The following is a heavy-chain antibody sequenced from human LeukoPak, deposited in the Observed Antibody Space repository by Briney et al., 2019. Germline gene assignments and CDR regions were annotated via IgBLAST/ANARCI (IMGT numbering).Heavy chain of an antibody. J-gene: IGHJ4*02. Sequence: TLSLTCTVSGGSISSGGYYWSWIRQHPGKGLEWIGYIYYSGSTYYNPSLKSRVTISVDTSKNQFSLKLSSVTAADTAVYYCAKDQRWESPHYLDSWGQGTLVTVSS. V-gene: IGHV4-31*03. CDR3: AKDQRWESPHYLDS. CDR2: IYYSGST. CDR1: GGSISSGGYY. D-gene: IGHD1-26*01.